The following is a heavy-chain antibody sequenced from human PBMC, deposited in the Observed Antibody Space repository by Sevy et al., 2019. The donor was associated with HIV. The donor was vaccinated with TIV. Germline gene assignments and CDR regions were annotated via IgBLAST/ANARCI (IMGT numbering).Heavy chain of an antibody. Sequence: LSLTCAASGFTFSSYSMNWVRQAPGKGLEWVSSISSSSSYIYYADSVKGRFTISRDNAKNSLYLQMNSLRAEDTAVYYCARVKGCSGGSCYLLNPLYHPRLYGMDVWGQGTTVTVSS. J-gene: IGHJ6*02. D-gene: IGHD2-15*01. CDR2: ISSSSSYI. V-gene: IGHV3-21*01. CDR1: GFTFSSYS. CDR3: ARVKGCSGGSCYLLNPLYHPRLYGMDV.